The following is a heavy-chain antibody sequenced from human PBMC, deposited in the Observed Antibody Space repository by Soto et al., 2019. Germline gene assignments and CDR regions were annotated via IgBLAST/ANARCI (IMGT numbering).Heavy chain of an antibody. CDR1: GFTFSSYG. Sequence: QVQLVESGGGVVQPGRSLRLSCAASGFTFSSYGMHWVRQAPGKGLEWVAVISYDGSNKYYADSVKGRFTISRDNSKNTLYLQMNSLRAEDTAVYYCAKEKSLKQWRTRQYNWFDPWGQGTLVTVSS. CDR2: ISYDGSNK. V-gene: IGHV3-30*18. CDR3: AKEKSLKQWRTRQYNWFDP. J-gene: IGHJ5*02. D-gene: IGHD6-19*01.